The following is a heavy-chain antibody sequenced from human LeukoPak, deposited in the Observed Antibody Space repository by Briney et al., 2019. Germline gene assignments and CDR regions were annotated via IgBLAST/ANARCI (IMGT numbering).Heavy chain of an antibody. V-gene: IGHV3-23*01. CDR2: ISGSGGST. Sequence: GGSLRLSCAASGFTFSSYAMSWVRQAPGKGLEWVSAISGSGGSTYYADSVEGRFTISRDNSKNTLYLQMNSLRAEDTAVYYCAKNWFGELLLGRFDPWGQGTLVTVSS. J-gene: IGHJ5*02. D-gene: IGHD3-10*01. CDR3: AKNWFGELLLGRFDP. CDR1: GFTFSSYA.